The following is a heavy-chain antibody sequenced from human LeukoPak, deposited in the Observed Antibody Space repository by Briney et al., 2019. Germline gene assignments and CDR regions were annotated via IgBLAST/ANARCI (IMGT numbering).Heavy chain of an antibody. J-gene: IGHJ4*02. CDR3: ARRPSSKSFDY. D-gene: IGHD6-13*01. CDR1: GGSISSYY. CDR2: IYYSGST. Sequence: SETLSLTCTVSGGSISSYYWSWIRQPPGKGLEWIGYIYYSGSTNYNPSLKSRVTISVDTSKNQFSLKLSSVTAADTAVYYRARRPSSKSFDYWGQGTLVTVSS. V-gene: IGHV4-59*08.